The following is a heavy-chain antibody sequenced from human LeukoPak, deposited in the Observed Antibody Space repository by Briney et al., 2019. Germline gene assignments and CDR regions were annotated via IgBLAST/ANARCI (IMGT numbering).Heavy chain of an antibody. Sequence: GGSLRLSCAASGFTFTRYDMHWVRQAPGKGLEWVAVISYDGSNEYYADSVKGRFIVSRDNSKNTLLLHMDSLRAEDSAVYYCARGQSGYTSSWPDYWGQGTLVTVSS. V-gene: IGHV3-30-3*01. D-gene: IGHD6-13*01. CDR1: GFTFTRYD. J-gene: IGHJ4*02. CDR2: ISYDGSNE. CDR3: ARGQSGYTSSWPDY.